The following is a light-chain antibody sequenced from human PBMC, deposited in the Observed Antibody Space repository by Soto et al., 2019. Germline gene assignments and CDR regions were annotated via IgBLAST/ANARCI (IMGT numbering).Light chain of an antibody. Sequence: EIVMTQSPATLSVSQGERATLSCRASQSVSSYLAWYQQKPGLPPRLLIYDASTRATGIPDRFSGSGSGTDFTLTISSLQSADFAVYYCQQYSNWPPLYTFGRGTKLEIK. V-gene: IGKV3-15*01. CDR3: QQYSNWPPLYT. J-gene: IGKJ2*01. CDR1: QSVSSY. CDR2: DAS.